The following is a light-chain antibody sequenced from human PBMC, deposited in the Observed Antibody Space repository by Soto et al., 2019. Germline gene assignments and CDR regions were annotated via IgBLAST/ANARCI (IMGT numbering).Light chain of an antibody. V-gene: IGKV3-15*01. CDR2: SAS. CDR1: QSVSKS. CDR3: QQYNNWPPIT. J-gene: IGKJ5*01. Sequence: EIVMTQSPATLSVSPGERATLSCRASQSVSKSLAWYQQKPGQAPRLLIYSASTRATGIPARFSGSGSETEFTLTISSLQSEDFAVYHCQQYNNWPPITFGQGTRLEIK.